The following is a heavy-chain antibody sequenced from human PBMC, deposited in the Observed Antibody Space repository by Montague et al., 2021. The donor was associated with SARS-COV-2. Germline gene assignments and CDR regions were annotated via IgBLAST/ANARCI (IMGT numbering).Heavy chain of an antibody. J-gene: IGHJ6*02. CDR1: GFSPSTSGMC. V-gene: IGHV2-70*01. CDR3: ARIQAELWPNCDYYEMDV. Sequence: PALVKPTQTLTLTCTFSGFSPSTSGMCVSWIRQPPGKALEWLALIDWDDDKYYSTSLKTRLTISKDTSKNQVVLTMTNMDPVDTATYYCARIQAELWPNCDYYEMDVWGQGTVVTVSS. CDR2: IDWDDDK. D-gene: IGHD5-18*01.